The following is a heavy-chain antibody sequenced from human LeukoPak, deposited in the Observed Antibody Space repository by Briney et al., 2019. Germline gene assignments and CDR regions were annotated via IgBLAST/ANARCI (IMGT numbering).Heavy chain of an antibody. CDR2: IKGDGSEK. D-gene: IGHD4-17*01. J-gene: IGHJ3*02. V-gene: IGHV3-7*04. CDR1: GFTFSNYW. CDR3: ARGYGAPDI. Sequence: GGSLRLSCAASGFTFSNYWMTWVRQAPGKGLEWVANIKGDGSEKNYVDSVKGRFTISRDNAEKSVYLQMNSLRAEDTAVYFCARGYGAPDIWGQGTMVTVSS.